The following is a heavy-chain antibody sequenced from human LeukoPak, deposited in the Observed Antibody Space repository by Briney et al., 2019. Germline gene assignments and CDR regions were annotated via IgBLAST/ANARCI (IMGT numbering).Heavy chain of an antibody. CDR2: ASHAGFT. J-gene: IGHJ4*02. Sequence: SETLSLTCAVSGASIVGRHWSWIRQSPGKGLEWPGEASHAGFTKYNPSLKSRVSISVDTSKDQFSLKLASVTAADTAMYYCARGRLNWDYDFDYWGTGTLVTVSS. D-gene: IGHD1-7*01. CDR1: GASIVGRH. V-gene: IGHV4-34*01. CDR3: ARGRLNWDYDFDY.